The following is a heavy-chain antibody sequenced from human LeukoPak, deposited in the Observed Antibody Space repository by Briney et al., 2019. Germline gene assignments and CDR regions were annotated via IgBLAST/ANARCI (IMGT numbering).Heavy chain of an antibody. CDR2: LSGSGGST. CDR1: GFTFSTYG. J-gene: IGHJ4*02. Sequence: QPGGSLRLSCAASGFTFSTYGMSWVRQAPGKGLEWVSSLSGSGGSTYYADSVKGRFTISRDNSNNTLYLQMNSLRAEDTAIYYRAKRLHSSDYYAAFDYWGQGTLVTVSS. V-gene: IGHV3-23*01. CDR3: AKRLHSSDYYAAFDY. D-gene: IGHD6-25*01.